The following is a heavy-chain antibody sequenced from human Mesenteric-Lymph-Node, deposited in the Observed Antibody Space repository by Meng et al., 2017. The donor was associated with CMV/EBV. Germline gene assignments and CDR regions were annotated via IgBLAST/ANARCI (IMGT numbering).Heavy chain of an antibody. Sequence: ASVKVSCKASGYTFTSYDISWVRQAPGQGLEWMGWISLYNGNTNYAQELQGRFTMTTDTSTSTAYMELRSLRSDDTAVYYCARGIGVYDFWSGYYSDYYYGMDVWGQGTTVTVSS. CDR2: ISLYNGNT. CDR3: ARGIGVYDFWSGYYSDYYYGMDV. CDR1: GYTFTSYD. D-gene: IGHD3-3*01. J-gene: IGHJ6*02. V-gene: IGHV1-18*01.